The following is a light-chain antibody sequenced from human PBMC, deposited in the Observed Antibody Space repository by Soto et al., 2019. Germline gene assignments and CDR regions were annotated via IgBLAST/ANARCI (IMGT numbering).Light chain of an antibody. V-gene: IGLV3-1*01. CDR1: KLGDKY. CDR3: QAWDSVVV. Sequence: SYGLTQPPSVSVSPGQTASITCSGDKLGDKYACWYQQKPGQSPVLVIYQDSKRPSGIPERFSGSNSGNTATLTISGTQALDEADYYCQAWDSVVVFGGGTKLTVL. CDR2: QDS. J-gene: IGLJ2*01.